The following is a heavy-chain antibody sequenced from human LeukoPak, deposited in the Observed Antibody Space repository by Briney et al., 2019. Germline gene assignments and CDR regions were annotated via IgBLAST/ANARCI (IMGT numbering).Heavy chain of an antibody. CDR2: ISSSSSYI. CDR3: ARELYYYDSSGEDY. V-gene: IGHV3-21*01. CDR1: GLTFSSYS. D-gene: IGHD3-22*01. J-gene: IGHJ4*02. Sequence: AGGSLRLSCAASGLTFSSYSMNWVRQVPGKGLEWVSSISSSSSYIYYADSVRGRFTISRDNAKNSLYLQMNSLRAEDTAVYYCARELYYYDSSGEDYCGQGTLVTVSS.